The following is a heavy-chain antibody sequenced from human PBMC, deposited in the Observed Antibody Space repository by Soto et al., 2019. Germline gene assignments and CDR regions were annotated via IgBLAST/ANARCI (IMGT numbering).Heavy chain of an antibody. V-gene: IGHV1-69*01. J-gene: IGHJ4*02. CDR3: ARAGGSYRYLEFDY. CDR1: EGTFSSYA. CDR2: IIPIFGTA. Sequence: QVQLVQSGAEVKKPGSSVKVSCKASEGTFSSYAISWVRQAPGQGLEWMGGIIPIFGTANYAQKFQGRVTITADESTSTAYMELSSLKSEDTAVYYCARAGGSYRYLEFDYWGQGTLVTVSS. D-gene: IGHD1-26*01.